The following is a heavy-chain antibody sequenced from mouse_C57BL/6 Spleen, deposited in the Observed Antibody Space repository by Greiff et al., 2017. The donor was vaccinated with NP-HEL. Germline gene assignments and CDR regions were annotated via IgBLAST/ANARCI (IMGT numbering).Heavy chain of an antibody. V-gene: IGHV5-12*01. D-gene: IGHD2-4*01. CDR1: GFTFSDYY. J-gene: IGHJ3*01. CDR3: ARHDYDVWFAY. Sequence: EVQLQESGGGLVQPGGSLKLSCAASGFTFSDYYMYWVRQTPEKRLEWVAYISNGGGSTYYLDTVKGRFTISRDNAKNTLYLQMSRLKSEDTAMYYCARHDYDVWFAYWGQGTLVTVSA. CDR2: ISNGGGST.